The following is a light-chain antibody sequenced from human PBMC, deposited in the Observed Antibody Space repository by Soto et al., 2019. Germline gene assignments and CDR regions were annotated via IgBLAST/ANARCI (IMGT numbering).Light chain of an antibody. CDR3: QQFRSYPV. CDR1: QGISSA. Sequence: AIQLTQSPSSLSASVGDRVTITCRASQGISSALAWYQQKPGKAPKLLIYDASSLENGVTSRFGGSGSGKYFTLIISRLHHEVFSTYCRQQFRSYPVFGGGTKVEIK. CDR2: DAS. V-gene: IGKV1-13*02. J-gene: IGKJ4*01.